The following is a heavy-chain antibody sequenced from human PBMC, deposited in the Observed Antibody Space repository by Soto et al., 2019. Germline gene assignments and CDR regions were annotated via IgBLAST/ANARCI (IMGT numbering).Heavy chain of an antibody. CDR3: AKAVLRWAYFDY. CDR1: GFTFSSYG. Sequence: PGGSLRLSCAASGFTFSSYGMHWVRQAPGKGLEWVAVISCDGSNKYYADSVKGRFTISRDNSKNTPYLQMNSLRAEDTAVYYCAKAVLRWAYFDYWGQGTLVTVSS. V-gene: IGHV3-30*18. J-gene: IGHJ4*02. D-gene: IGHD4-17*01. CDR2: ISCDGSNK.